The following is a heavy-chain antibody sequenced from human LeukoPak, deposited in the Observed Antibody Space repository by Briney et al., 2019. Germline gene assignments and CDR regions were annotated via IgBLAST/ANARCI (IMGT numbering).Heavy chain of an antibody. CDR3: ARGTTALMDV. Sequence: GGSLRLSCAASGFTFSSYSMNWVRQAPGKGLEWVSSISGSSTYIYYADSVKGRFTISRDNAKNSLYLQMNSLRAEDTAVYYCARGTTALMDVWGKGTTVTVSS. CDR2: ISGSSTYI. CDR1: GFTFSSYS. J-gene: IGHJ6*03. D-gene: IGHD2-21*02. V-gene: IGHV3-21*01.